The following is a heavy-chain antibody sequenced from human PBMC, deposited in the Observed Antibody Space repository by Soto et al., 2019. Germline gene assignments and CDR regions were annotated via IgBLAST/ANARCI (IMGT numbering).Heavy chain of an antibody. J-gene: IGHJ6*02. Sequence: PSETLSLTCAVYGGSFSGYYWSWIRQPPGKGLEWIGEINHSGSTNYNPSLKSRVTISVDTSKNQFSLKLSSVTAADTAVYYCARARSYYDFWSGYTKHYYYYGMDVWGQGTTVTVYS. D-gene: IGHD3-3*01. V-gene: IGHV4-34*01. CDR1: GGSFSGYY. CDR2: INHSGST. CDR3: ARARSYYDFWSGYTKHYYYYGMDV.